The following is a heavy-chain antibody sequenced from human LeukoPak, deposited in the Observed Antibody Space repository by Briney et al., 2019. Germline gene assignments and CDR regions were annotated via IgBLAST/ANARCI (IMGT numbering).Heavy chain of an antibody. CDR3: VRGYSGYPYYLDY. CDR1: GGSLSGYY. Sequence: SETLSLTCTVSGGSLSGYYWTWIRQPPGKGREGMGYISYSGSTRPHPSLQSRVTISLDMSKSQFSLKLTSVTAADTAVYYCVRGYSGYPYYLDYWGQGTLVTVYS. J-gene: IGHJ4*02. CDR2: ISYSGST. V-gene: IGHV4-59*08. D-gene: IGHD5-12*01.